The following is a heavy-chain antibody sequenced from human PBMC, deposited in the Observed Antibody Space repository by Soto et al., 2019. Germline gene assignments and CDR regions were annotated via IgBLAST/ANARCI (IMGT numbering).Heavy chain of an antibody. D-gene: IGHD3-22*01. V-gene: IGHV3-30-3*01. CDR2: ISYEGSDK. J-gene: IGHJ4*02. CDR3: ARDYYKYYDSSGYYRSPAY. Sequence: GGSLRLSCAASGFTFSSYAMHWVRQAPGKGLEWVALISYEGSDKDYADSVKGRFTISRDNSRNTLFLQMNSLRAEDTAVYYCARDYYKYYDSSGYYRSPAYWGQGTLVTVSA. CDR1: GFTFSSYA.